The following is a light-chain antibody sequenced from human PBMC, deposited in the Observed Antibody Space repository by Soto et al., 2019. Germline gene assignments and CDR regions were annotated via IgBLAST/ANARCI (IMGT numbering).Light chain of an antibody. V-gene: IGLV2-14*01. J-gene: IGLJ1*01. Sequence: QSALTQSASVSGSPGQSITISCTGTSSDVGNYNYVSWYQQHPGEVPKLIIFNVNNRSSGVSNRFSGSKSGNTASLTISGLQADDEADYYCSSFTSSTTYVFGTGTKSPS. CDR1: SSDVGNYNY. CDR2: NVN. CDR3: SSFTSSTTYV.